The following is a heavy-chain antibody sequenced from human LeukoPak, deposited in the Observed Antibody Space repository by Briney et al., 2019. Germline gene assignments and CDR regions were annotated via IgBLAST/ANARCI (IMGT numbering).Heavy chain of an antibody. CDR1: GGSLSSYY. D-gene: IGHD3-9*01. V-gene: IGHV4-59*08. CDR3: ARRNILTEGEAFDI. CDR2: IYNSRST. Sequence: SETLSLTCSVSGGSLSSYYWTRIRQPPGKGLEWIGFIYNSRSTNYNPSLRSRVTISVDTSNNHFSLMLNSVTAADTAVYYCARRNILTEGEAFDIWGQGTMVTVSS. J-gene: IGHJ3*02.